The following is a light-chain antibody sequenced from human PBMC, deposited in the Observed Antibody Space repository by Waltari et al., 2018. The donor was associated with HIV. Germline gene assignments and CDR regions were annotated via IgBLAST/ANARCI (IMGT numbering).Light chain of an antibody. J-gene: IGLJ3*02. Sequence: QSVLTQPPSASGTPGQRVTISCSGSSSNIGSNTVNWYQQLPGTAPKLLIYSNKQRPSGVPDRFSGSKSGTSASLAISGLQSEDEADYYCAAWHDSLNGSWVFGGGTKLTVL. CDR1: SSNIGSNT. V-gene: IGLV1-44*01. CDR3: AAWHDSLNGSWV. CDR2: SNK.